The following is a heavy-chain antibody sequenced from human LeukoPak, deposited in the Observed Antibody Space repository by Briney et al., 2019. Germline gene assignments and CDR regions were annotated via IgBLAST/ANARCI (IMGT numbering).Heavy chain of an antibody. V-gene: IGHV5-51*01. Sequence: GESLKIPCKGSGYSFTSYWIGWVRQMPGKGLEWMGIIYPADSDTRYSPSFQGQVTISAGKSISTAYLQWSSLKASDTAIYYCVRQGTYYYGSGRTYWGQGTLVTVSS. J-gene: IGHJ4*02. CDR1: GYSFTSYW. CDR2: IYPADSDT. D-gene: IGHD3-10*01. CDR3: VRQGTYYYGSGRTY.